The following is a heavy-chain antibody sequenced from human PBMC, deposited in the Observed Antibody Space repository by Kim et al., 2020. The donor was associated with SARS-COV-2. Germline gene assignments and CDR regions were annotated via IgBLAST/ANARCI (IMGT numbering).Heavy chain of an antibody. D-gene: IGHD1-20*01. CDR1: GFTFSSYW. CDR2: IKQDGSEK. J-gene: IGHJ3*02. V-gene: IGHV3-7*03. CDR3: ARVWNNWNPYHDAFDI. Sequence: GGSLRLSCAASGFTFSSYWKSWVRQAPGKGLEWVANIKQDGSEKYYVDSVKGRFTISRDNAKNSLYLQMNSLRAEDTAVYYCARVWNNWNPYHDAFDIWGQGTMVTVSS.